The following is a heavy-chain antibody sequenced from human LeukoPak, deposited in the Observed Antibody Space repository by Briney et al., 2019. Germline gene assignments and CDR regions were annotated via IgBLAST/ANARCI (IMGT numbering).Heavy chain of an antibody. CDR1: GFTFSSYG. Sequence: GRSLRLSCAASGFTFSSYGLHWVCQAPGKGQEWVTVIWYDVSTKDYANSVKGRFTISRDNFKNSLYLQMNSLRAEDTAVYYCARAQREMSSYYYYYMDVWGKGTTVTVSS. CDR2: IWYDVSTK. D-gene: IGHD6-13*01. CDR3: ARAQREMSSYYYYYMDV. V-gene: IGHV3-33*01. J-gene: IGHJ6*03.